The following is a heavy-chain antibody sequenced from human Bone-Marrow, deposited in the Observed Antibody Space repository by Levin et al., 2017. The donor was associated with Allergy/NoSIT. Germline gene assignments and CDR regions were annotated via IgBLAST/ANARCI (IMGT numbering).Heavy chain of an antibody. CDR2: ITPSGGST. V-gene: IGHV1-46*01. CDR3: GRSGNYYDNFFDY. CDR1: GYSFTSYE. J-gene: IGHJ4*02. Sequence: ASVKVSCRTSGYSFTSYEMHWVRQAPGHGLEWMGMITPSGGSTLYAQKFKGRLTLTRDTSTTAVYMELTSLRSEDTAVYFCGRSGNYYDNFFDYWGQGTLVTVSS. D-gene: IGHD1-26*01.